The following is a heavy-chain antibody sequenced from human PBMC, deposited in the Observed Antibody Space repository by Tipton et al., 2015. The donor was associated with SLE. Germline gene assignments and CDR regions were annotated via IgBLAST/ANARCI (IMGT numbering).Heavy chain of an antibody. V-gene: IGHV3-21*01. CDR1: GFTFSSYS. Sequence: SLRLSCAASGFTFSSYSMNWVRQAPGKGLEWVSSISSSSSYIYYADSVEGRFTISRDNAKNSLYLQMNSLRAEDTAVYYCARGKQQLARGAFDIWGQGTMVTVSS. J-gene: IGHJ3*02. CDR2: ISSSSSYI. D-gene: IGHD6-13*01. CDR3: ARGKQQLARGAFDI.